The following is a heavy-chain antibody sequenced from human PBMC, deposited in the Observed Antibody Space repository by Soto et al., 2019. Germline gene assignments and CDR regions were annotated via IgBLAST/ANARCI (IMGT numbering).Heavy chain of an antibody. D-gene: IGHD3-22*01. Sequence: QVQLVQSGAEVKRPGSSVKLSCKASGGTFTYYGISWVRQAPGQGLEWMGGIIPIIGPATYAQKFQGRLTITADQSTSTAYMELSSLGSQDTALYYCARDLGTTIAGPPRRETYGWVDRWGQGTVVTVSS. V-gene: IGHV1-69*01. J-gene: IGHJ5*02. CDR2: IIPIIGPA. CDR3: ARDLGTTIAGPPRRETYGWVDR. CDR1: GGTFTYYG.